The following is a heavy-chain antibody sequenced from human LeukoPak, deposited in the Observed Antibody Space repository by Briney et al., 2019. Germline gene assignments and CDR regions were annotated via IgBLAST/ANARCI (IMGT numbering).Heavy chain of an antibody. CDR2: ISSSSSTI. Sequence: GGSLRLSCAASEFTFSSYGMTWVRQAPGKGLEWVSYISSSSSTIYYADSVKGRFTISRDNAKNSLYLQLNSLRAEDTAVYYCAKENRERDFDYWGQGTLVTVSS. V-gene: IGHV3-48*01. J-gene: IGHJ4*02. D-gene: IGHD5-24*01. CDR3: AKENRERDFDY. CDR1: EFTFSSYG.